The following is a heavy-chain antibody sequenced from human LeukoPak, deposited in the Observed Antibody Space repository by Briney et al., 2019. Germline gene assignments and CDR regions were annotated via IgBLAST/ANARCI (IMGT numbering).Heavy chain of an antibody. V-gene: IGHV4-59*12. CDR1: GGSISSYY. J-gene: IGHJ4*02. D-gene: IGHD7-27*01. CDR2: IYYSGST. Sequence: PSETLSLTCTVSGGSISSYYWSWIRQPPGKGLEWIGYIYYSGSTYYNPSLKSRVTISVDTSKNQFSLKLSSVTAADTAVYYCARRNNWGFDYWGQGTLVTVSS. CDR3: ARRNNWGFDY.